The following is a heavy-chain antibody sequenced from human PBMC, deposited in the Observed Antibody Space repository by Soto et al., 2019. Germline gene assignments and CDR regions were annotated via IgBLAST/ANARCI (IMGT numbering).Heavy chain of an antibody. CDR2: LSSTGGGT. V-gene: IGHV3-23*01. CDR1: GFTFGDYA. CDR3: AKGTLTTVTPIDY. Sequence: GGSLRLSCAASGFTFGDYAMSWVRQAPGKGLEWVSGLSSTGGGTYYADSVKGRFTISRDNSKNTLYLQMNSLRAEDTAKYYCAKGTLTTVTPIDYWGRGTLVTVSS. J-gene: IGHJ4*02. D-gene: IGHD4-17*01.